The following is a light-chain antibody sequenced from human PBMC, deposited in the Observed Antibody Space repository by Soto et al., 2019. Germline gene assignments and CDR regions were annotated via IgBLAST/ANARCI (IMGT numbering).Light chain of an antibody. V-gene: IGKV3-15*01. J-gene: IGKJ1*01. CDR1: QSVRSN. Sequence: EIVMTQSPATLSVSPGERATRACRASQSVRSNVAWYQQKPGQAPRHLIYGASTRATGIPARFSGSGSGTEFTLTISSLQSEDFAVYYCQQYNNWPRWTFGQGTKVEIK. CDR2: GAS. CDR3: QQYNNWPRWT.